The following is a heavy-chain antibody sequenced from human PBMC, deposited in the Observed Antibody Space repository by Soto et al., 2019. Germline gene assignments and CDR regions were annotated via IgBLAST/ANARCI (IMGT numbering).Heavy chain of an antibody. CDR3: ARQVWLNLGAFDF. CDR2: ISYDGSNK. Sequence: QVQLVESGGGVVQPGRSLRLSCAASGFTFSSYGMHWVRQAPGKGLEWVAVISYDGSNKYYAYSVKGRFTISRDNAKNALYLQMNSLRAEDTAVYYCARQVWLNLGAFDFWGQGTMVTVSS. V-gene: IGHV3-30*03. CDR1: GFTFSSYG. J-gene: IGHJ3*01. D-gene: IGHD5-18*01.